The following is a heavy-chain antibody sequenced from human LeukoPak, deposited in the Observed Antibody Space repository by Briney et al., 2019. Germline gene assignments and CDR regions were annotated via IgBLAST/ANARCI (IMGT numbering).Heavy chain of an antibody. V-gene: IGHV4-59*08. CDR2: IYYTET. CDR3: ARQWLVGYYFDY. CDR1: GGSVSNYY. Sequence: SETLSLTCTVSGGSVSNYYWSWIRQSPGKGLEWIGYIYYTETSYNPSLKSRVTISADTSKNQFSLKLSSVTAADTAVYYCARQWLVGYYFDYWGQGTLVTVSS. D-gene: IGHD6-19*01. J-gene: IGHJ4*02.